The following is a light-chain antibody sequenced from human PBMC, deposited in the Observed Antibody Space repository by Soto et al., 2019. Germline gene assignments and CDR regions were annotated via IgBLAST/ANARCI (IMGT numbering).Light chain of an antibody. V-gene: IGKV3-20*01. Sequence: IVLTQSPGTLSLSPGDRATLSCRASQSISSSYLAWYQQRPGQSPRLLIYGASSRATGIPDRFSGSGSGTDFTLSITRLEPEDFAVYYCQRYGSSPPYSFGRGTKLEIK. CDR2: GAS. J-gene: IGKJ2*03. CDR3: QRYGSSPPYS. CDR1: QSISSSY.